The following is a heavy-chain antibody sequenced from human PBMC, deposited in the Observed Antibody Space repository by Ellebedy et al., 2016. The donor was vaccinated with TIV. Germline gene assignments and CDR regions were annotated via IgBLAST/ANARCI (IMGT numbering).Heavy chain of an antibody. J-gene: IGHJ4*02. CDR2: ISGSGGST. D-gene: IGHD6-13*01. Sequence: GESLKISCAASGFTFSSYAMSWVRQAPGKGLEWVSAISGSGGSTYYADSVKGRFTISRDNAKNSLYLQMNSLRAEDTAVYYCARDSSSWYGFGGYFDYWGQGTLVTVSS. V-gene: IGHV3-23*01. CDR3: ARDSSSWYGFGGYFDY. CDR1: GFTFSSYA.